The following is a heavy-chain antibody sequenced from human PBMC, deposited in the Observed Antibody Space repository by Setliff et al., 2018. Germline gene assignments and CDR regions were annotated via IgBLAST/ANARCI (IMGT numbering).Heavy chain of an antibody. CDR3: AREAPGYAFDI. V-gene: IGHV4-30-4*08. CDR1: GGSISSGDYY. J-gene: IGHJ3*02. D-gene: IGHD1-1*01. Sequence: SETLSLTCTVSGGSISSGDYYWSWIRQPPGKGLEWIGYIYYSGSTYYNPSLKSRVTISVDTSKNQFSLKLSSVTAADKAVYYCAREAPGYAFDIWGQGTVVTVSS. CDR2: IYYSGST.